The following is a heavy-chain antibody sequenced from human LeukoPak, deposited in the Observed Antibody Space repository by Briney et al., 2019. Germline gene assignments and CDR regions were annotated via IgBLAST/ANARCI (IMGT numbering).Heavy chain of an antibody. CDR2: ISSSGSTI. J-gene: IGHJ4*02. CDR1: GFTFSDYY. V-gene: IGHV3-11*04. CDR3: ARDLSLYCSGGSCYSLNY. Sequence: GGSLRLSCSASGFTFSDYYMSWIRQAPGKGLEWVSYISSSGSTIYYADSVKGRFTISRDNAKNSLYLQMNSLRAEDTAVYYCARDLSLYCSGGSCYSLNYWGQGALVTVSS. D-gene: IGHD2-15*01.